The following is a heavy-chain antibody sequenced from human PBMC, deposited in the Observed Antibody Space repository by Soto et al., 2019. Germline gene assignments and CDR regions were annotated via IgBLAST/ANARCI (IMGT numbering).Heavy chain of an antibody. CDR2: IYYSGNT. V-gene: IGHV4-59*02. D-gene: IGHD6-13*01. J-gene: IGHJ4*02. CDR1: GGSVSSYY. Sequence: SETLSLTCTVSGGSVSSYYWNWIRQPPGKGLEWIGYIYYSGNTNYNPSIKSRVTMSVDTSKKHFSLKLSSVTAADTAVYYCARNLPIAAAGLDYWGQGTLVTVSS. CDR3: ARNLPIAAAGLDY.